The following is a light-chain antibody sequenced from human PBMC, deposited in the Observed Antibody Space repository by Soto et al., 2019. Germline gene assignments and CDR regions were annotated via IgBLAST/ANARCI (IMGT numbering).Light chain of an antibody. J-gene: IGKJ4*01. CDR3: QQYNEWPLT. Sequence: ETVMTQSPATLYVSPGERATLSCGASQSVSTNLAWYQQKPGQVPRLLIYGASTRASDIPARFSGSGSGTEFTITISRLQSEDFAVYYCQQYNEWPLTFGGGTKVEIE. V-gene: IGKV3-15*01. CDR2: GAS. CDR1: QSVSTN.